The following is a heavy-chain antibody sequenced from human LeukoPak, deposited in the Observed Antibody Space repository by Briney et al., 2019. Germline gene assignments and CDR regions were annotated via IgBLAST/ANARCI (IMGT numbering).Heavy chain of an antibody. Sequence: PGGSLRLSCAASGFTFSNYGMHWVRQAPGKALKGFSSITSSGAYIFSADSGRGRFTICRDNAKASLYLQMNSLGPEDTAVYYCARDPYSGNYGNYYYYYMDVWGKGTTVTISS. CDR1: GFTFSNYG. CDR3: ARDPYSGNYGNYYYYYMDV. J-gene: IGHJ6*03. V-gene: IGHV3-21*01. D-gene: IGHD1-26*01. CDR2: ITSSGAYI.